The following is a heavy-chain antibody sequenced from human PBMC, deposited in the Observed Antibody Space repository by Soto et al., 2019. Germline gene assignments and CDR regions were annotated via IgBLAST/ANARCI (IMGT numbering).Heavy chain of an antibody. CDR1: GGSVSNSNYY. D-gene: IGHD2-8*01. CDR3: VSQRTSVLTQAYFDY. CDR2: VYYRGRS. V-gene: IGHV4-39*01. Sequence: SETLSLTCTVSGGSVSNSNYYWGWIRQSPGKGLEWIGSVYYRGRSYSKTSVKSRVTISVDTSKNQFSLNLNSVTASDTAVYYCVSQRTSVLTQAYFDYWGPGALVTVSS. J-gene: IGHJ4*02.